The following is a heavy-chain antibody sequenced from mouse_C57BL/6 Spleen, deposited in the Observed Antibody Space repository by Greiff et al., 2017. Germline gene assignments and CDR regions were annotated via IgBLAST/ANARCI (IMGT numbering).Heavy chain of an antibody. J-gene: IGHJ2*01. V-gene: IGHV1-15*01. CDR1: GYTFTDYE. CDR3: TSTVVDFDY. D-gene: IGHD1-1*01. CDR2: IGPETGGT. Sequence: QVQLQQSGAELVRPGASVTLSCKASGYTFTDYEMHWVKQTPVHGLEWIGAIGPETGGTAYTQKFKGKAILTADKSSSTAYMELRSLTSEDSAVYYCTSTVVDFDYWGQGTTLTVSS.